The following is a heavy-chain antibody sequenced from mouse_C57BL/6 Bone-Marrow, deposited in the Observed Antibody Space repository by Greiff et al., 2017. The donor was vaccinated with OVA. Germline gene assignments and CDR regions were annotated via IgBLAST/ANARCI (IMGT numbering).Heavy chain of an antibody. CDR2: IYPRSGNT. D-gene: IGHD2-1*01. CDR3: ARGWIYYGNYEPY. CDR1: GYTFTSYG. J-gene: IGHJ3*01. V-gene: IGHV1-81*01. Sequence: VQLQQSGAELARPGASVKLSCKASGYTFTSYGISWVKQRTGQGLEWIGEIYPRSGNTYYNEKFKGKATLTADKSSRTAYMELRSLTSEDSAVYFCARGWIYYGNYEPYWGQGTLVTVSA.